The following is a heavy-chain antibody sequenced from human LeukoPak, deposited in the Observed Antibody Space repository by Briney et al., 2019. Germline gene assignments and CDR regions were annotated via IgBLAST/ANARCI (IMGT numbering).Heavy chain of an antibody. J-gene: IGHJ3*02. D-gene: IGHD3-9*01. CDR2: IYPGDSDT. Sequence: PGESLKISCKGSGYSFTSYWIGWVRQMPGKGLEWMGIIYPGDSDTRYSPSFQGQVTISADKSISTAYLQWSSLKASDTAMYYCASPKYDILTGYYGGDAFDIWGQGTMVTVSS. V-gene: IGHV5-51*01. CDR3: ASPKYDILTGYYGGDAFDI. CDR1: GYSFTSYW.